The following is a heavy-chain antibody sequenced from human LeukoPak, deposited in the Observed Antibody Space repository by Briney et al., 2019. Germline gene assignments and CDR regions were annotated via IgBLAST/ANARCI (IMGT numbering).Heavy chain of an antibody. Sequence: SVKVSCKASGGTFSSYTISWVRQAPGQGLEWMGRIIPILGIANYAQKFQGRVTITADKSTSTAYMELSSLRSEDTAVYYCARGDLSSLSRGFDYWGQGTLVTVSS. CDR3: ARGDLSSLSRGFDY. J-gene: IGHJ4*02. CDR2: IIPILGIA. D-gene: IGHD6-6*01. V-gene: IGHV1-69*02. CDR1: GGTFSSYT.